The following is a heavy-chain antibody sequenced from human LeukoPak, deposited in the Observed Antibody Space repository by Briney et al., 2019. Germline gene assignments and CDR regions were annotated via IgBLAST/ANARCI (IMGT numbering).Heavy chain of an antibody. CDR2: IYYSGST. V-gene: IGHV4-31*03. CDR1: GGSISSGGYY. J-gene: IGHJ6*03. Sequence: KPSETLSLTCTVSGGSISSGGYYWSWIRQHPGKGLEWIGYIYYSGSTYYNPSLKSRVTISVDTSKNQFFLKLSSVTAADTAVYYCARVGCSSSWSQYYYYYYMDVWGKGTTVTVSS. CDR3: ARVGCSSSWSQYYYYYYMDV. D-gene: IGHD6-13*01.